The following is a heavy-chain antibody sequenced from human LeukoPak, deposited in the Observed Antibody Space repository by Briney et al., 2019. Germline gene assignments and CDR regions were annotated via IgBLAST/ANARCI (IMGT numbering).Heavy chain of an antibody. J-gene: IGHJ4*02. D-gene: IGHD6-13*01. Sequence: GGSLRLSCAASGFTFSTYGMHWVRQAPGKGLEWVAVIWYDGSNKYYADSVKGRFTISRDNSKNTLYLQMNSLRAEDTAVYYCARFAGYSSSWPLDYWGQGTLVTVSS. CDR2: IWYDGSNK. CDR1: GFTFSTYG. V-gene: IGHV3-33*01. CDR3: ARFAGYSSSWPLDY.